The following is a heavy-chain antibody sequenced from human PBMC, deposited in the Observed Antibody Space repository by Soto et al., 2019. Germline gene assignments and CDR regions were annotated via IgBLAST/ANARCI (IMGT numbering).Heavy chain of an antibody. J-gene: IGHJ4*02. CDR3: ARESRYCSGGSCYFLPGLDY. Sequence: QVQLVQSGAEVKKPGSSVKVSCKASGGTFSSYAISWVRQAPGQGLEWMGGIIPIFGTANYAQKFQGRVTITAYGSTSTAYMELSSLRSDDTAVYYCARESRYCSGGSCYFLPGLDYWGQGTLVTVSS. V-gene: IGHV1-69*12. CDR2: IIPIFGTA. CDR1: GGTFSSYA. D-gene: IGHD2-15*01.